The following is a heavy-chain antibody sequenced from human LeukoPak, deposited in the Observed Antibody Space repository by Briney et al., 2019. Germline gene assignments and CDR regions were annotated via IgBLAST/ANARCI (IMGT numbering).Heavy chain of an antibody. CDR2: INPSGGST. Sequence: ASVKVSCKASGYTFTSYYMHWVRQAPGQGLEWMGIINPSGGSTSYAQKFQGRVTMTRDTSTSTVYMELSSLRSEDTAVYHCARDMRAYCGGDCYPRRTHDAFDIWGQGTMVTVSS. J-gene: IGHJ3*02. CDR3: ARDMRAYCGGDCYPRRTHDAFDI. V-gene: IGHV1-46*01. D-gene: IGHD2-21*02. CDR1: GYTFTSYY.